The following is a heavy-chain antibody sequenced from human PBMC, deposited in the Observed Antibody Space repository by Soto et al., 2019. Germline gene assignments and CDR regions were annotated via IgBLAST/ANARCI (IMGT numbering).Heavy chain of an antibody. D-gene: IGHD2-21*02. V-gene: IGHV4-34*01. J-gene: IGHJ4*02. CDR3: ARDAYCGGDCSHYFDY. CDR1: GGSFSGYY. CDR2: INHSGST. Sequence: LSLTCAVYGGSFSGYYWSWIRQPPGKGLEWIGEINHSGSTNYNPSLKSRVTISVDTSKNQFSLKLSSVTAADTAVYYCARDAYCGGDCSHYFDYWGQGTLVTVSS.